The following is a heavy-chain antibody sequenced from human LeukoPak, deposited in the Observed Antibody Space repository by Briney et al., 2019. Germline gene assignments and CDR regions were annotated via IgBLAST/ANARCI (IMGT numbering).Heavy chain of an antibody. Sequence: GRSLRLSCAASGFTFRSYGMHWVRQAPGKGLEWVAVIWYDGSNKYYADSVKGRFTISRDNSKNTLYLQMNSLRAEDTAVYYCARDAPSRSSSSGFDYWGQGTLVTVSS. CDR1: GFTFRSYG. CDR3: ARDAPSRSSSSGFDY. J-gene: IGHJ4*02. V-gene: IGHV3-33*01. D-gene: IGHD6-6*01. CDR2: IWYDGSNK.